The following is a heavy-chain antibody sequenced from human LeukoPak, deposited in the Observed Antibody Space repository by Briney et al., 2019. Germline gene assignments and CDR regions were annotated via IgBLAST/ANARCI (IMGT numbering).Heavy chain of an antibody. D-gene: IGHD2-21*02. Sequence: PGGSLRLSCAASGFTFSSYGMNWVRLAPGKGLEWVSGISGSDGTTDYADSVKGRFTISRDNSKNTLYLQMNSLRVEDTAVYYCAKGLVDGGDYYFDYWGQGTLVTVSS. J-gene: IGHJ4*02. CDR3: AKGLVDGGDYYFDY. V-gene: IGHV3-23*01. CDR1: GFTFSSYG. CDR2: ISGSDGTT.